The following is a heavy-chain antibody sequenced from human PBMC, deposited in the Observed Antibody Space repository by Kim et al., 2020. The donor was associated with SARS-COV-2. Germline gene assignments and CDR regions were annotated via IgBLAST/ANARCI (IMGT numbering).Heavy chain of an antibody. CDR1: GFTFSSYE. V-gene: IGHV3-48*03. CDR3: ARDSIGHYYGSGSYYTTGD. J-gene: IGHJ4*02. CDR2: ISSSGSTI. D-gene: IGHD3-10*01. Sequence: GRSLRLSCAASGFTFSSYEMNWVRQAPGKGLEWVSYISSSGSTIYYADSVKGRFTISRDNAKNSLYLQMNSLRAEDTAVYYCARDSIGHYYGSGSYYTTGDWGQGTLVTVSS.